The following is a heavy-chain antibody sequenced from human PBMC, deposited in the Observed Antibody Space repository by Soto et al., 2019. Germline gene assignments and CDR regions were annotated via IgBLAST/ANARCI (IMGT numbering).Heavy chain of an antibody. CDR2: ISYDGRNK. V-gene: IGHV3-30*18. Sequence: QVQVVESGGGVVQPGRSLRLSCAASGFTFSNYGMHWVRQAPGKGLEWVAVISYDGRNKYYADSVKGRFTISRDNPGNTLFLQLNSLRPEDTAMYFCAKYSDYGEHGDWFDPWGQGTLVTVSS. CDR3: AKYSDYGEHGDWFDP. J-gene: IGHJ5*02. D-gene: IGHD4-17*01. CDR1: GFTFSNYG.